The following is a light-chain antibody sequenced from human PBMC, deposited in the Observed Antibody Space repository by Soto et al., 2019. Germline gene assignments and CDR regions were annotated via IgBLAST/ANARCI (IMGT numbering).Light chain of an antibody. CDR1: QNISIW. Sequence: IQLTQSPSSLSGSVVDRFTITFLASQNISIWLAWYQQRPGRAPRLLIYDSSSLESGVPSTFSGSGSGTEFSLTISNLRPDDFATYYCQHYHSFSITFGQGTRLEIK. CDR3: QHYHSFSIT. CDR2: DSS. J-gene: IGKJ5*01. V-gene: IGKV1-5*01.